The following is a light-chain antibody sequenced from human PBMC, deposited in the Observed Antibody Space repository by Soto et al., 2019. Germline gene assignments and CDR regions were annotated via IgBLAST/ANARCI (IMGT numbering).Light chain of an antibody. CDR3: AAWDDSLNGWV. J-gene: IGLJ3*02. CDR1: SSNIGANYA. Sequence: QSVLTQPPSVSGAPGQRVTISCTGTSSNIGANYAVHWYQHLPGTAPKLLIHSNNQRPSGVPDRFSGSKSGTSASLAISGLQAEDEADYYCAAWDDSLNGWVFGGGTKLTVL. V-gene: IGLV1-44*01. CDR2: SNN.